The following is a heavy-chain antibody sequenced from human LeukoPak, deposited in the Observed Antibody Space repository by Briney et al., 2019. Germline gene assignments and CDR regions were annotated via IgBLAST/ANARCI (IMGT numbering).Heavy chain of an antibody. V-gene: IGHV3-23*01. Sequence: GGSLRLSCTTSGFPFNIYSMAWVRQAPGKGLEWVSSISSKGDYIFYADSVKGRFTISRDSSANSMYLQMNSLRAEDAAVYYCVRGMQPSLMRASGMSCWGQGTLVIVSS. D-gene: IGHD2-8*01. CDR1: GFPFNIYS. CDR2: ISSKGDYI. J-gene: IGHJ4*02. CDR3: VRGMQPSLMRASGMSC.